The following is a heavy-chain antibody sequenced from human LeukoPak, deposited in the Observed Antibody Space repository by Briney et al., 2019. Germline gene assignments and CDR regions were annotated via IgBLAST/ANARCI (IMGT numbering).Heavy chain of an antibody. CDR3: ARDAYSRARGYFDY. D-gene: IGHD1-26*01. V-gene: IGHV3-48*03. J-gene: IGHJ4*02. CDR1: GFTFSSYE. Sequence: PGGSLRLSCAASGFTFSSYEMNWVRQALGKGLEWVSYISSSGSTIYYADSVKGRFTISRDNAKNSLYLQMNSLRAEDTAVYYCARDAYSRARGYFDYWGQGTLVTVSS. CDR2: ISSSGSTI.